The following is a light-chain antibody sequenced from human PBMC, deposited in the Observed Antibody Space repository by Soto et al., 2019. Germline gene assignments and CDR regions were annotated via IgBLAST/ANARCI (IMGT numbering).Light chain of an antibody. Sequence: IVMTQSPATLSVSPGERATLSCRASQSVSSNLAWYQQKRGQAPRLLTYAASTRATGTLARVSGNVSGTEFTLNISSLQSEDFAVYYCQQYNNWPPWTFGPGTKVEIK. CDR3: QQYNNWPPWT. CDR2: AAS. V-gene: IGKV3-15*01. J-gene: IGKJ1*01. CDR1: QSVSSN.